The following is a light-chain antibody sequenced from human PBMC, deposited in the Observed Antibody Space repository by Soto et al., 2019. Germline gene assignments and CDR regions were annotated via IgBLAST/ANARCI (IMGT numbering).Light chain of an antibody. CDR2: KAS. V-gene: IGKV1-5*03. CDR1: QTIISW. Sequence: DIQMTQSPSTLSGSVGDRVTITCRASQTIISWLAWYQQKPGKAPKLLIYKASTLKSGVPSRFSGSGSGTEFTLTISSLQPDDFATYYCQHYNSYSEVFGQGTKVDIK. J-gene: IGKJ1*01. CDR3: QHYNSYSEV.